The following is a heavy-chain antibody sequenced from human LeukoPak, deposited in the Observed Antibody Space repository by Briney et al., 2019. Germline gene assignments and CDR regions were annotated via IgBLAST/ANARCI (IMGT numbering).Heavy chain of an antibody. CDR3: ARVVTISGRRFDH. CDR2: ISGSSSTI. V-gene: IGHV3-48*01. CDR1: GFTFSSDS. D-gene: IGHD3-3*01. J-gene: IGHJ4*02. Sequence: GGSLRLSCAASGFTFSSDSMSWVRQAPGKGLEWISYISGSSSTIYYADSVRGRLTVSRDNGKNSLYLQMDSLRGDDTAVYYCARVVTISGRRFDHLGRRTLVIVSS.